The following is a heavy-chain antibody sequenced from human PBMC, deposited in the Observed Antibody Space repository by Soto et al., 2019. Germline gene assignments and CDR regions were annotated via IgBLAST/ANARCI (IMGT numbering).Heavy chain of an antibody. Sequence: GGSLRLSCAASGFTFSSYWMHWVRQAPGKGLVWVSRINSDGSSTSYADSVKGRFTISRDNAKNTLYLQMNSLRAEDTAVYYCARVSSYGDYDLYYYGMDVWGQGTTVTVSS. CDR1: GFTFSSYW. CDR3: ARVSSYGDYDLYYYGMDV. J-gene: IGHJ6*02. CDR2: INSDGSST. D-gene: IGHD4-17*01. V-gene: IGHV3-74*01.